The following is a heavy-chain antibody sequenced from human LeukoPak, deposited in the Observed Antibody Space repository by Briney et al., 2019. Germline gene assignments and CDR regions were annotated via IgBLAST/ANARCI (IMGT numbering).Heavy chain of an antibody. CDR1: GYTFTSYA. CDR2: INTNTGNP. Sequence: EASVKVSCKASGYTFTSYAMNWVRQAPGQGLEWMGWINTNTGNPTYAQGFTGRFVFSLDTSVSTAYLQISSLKAEDTAVYYCARDHWYTGYDSSGDNEDYWGQGTLVTVSS. D-gene: IGHD3-22*01. V-gene: IGHV7-4-1*02. J-gene: IGHJ4*02. CDR3: ARDHWYTGYDSSGDNEDY.